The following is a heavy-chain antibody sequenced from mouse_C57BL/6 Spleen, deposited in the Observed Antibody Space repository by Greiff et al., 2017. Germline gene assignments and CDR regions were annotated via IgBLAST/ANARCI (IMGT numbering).Heavy chain of an antibody. CDR3: ARSMVRRGGAMDY. CDR2: IDPSDSYT. J-gene: IGHJ4*01. V-gene: IGHV1-59*01. CDR1: GYTFTSYW. D-gene: IGHD2-3*01. Sequence: QVQLQQPGAELVRPGTSVKLSCKASGYTFTSYWLHWVKQRPGQGLEWIGVIDPSDSYTNYNQKFKGKATLTVDTSSSTAYMQLSSLTSEDSAVYYCARSMVRRGGAMDYWGQGTSVTVSS.